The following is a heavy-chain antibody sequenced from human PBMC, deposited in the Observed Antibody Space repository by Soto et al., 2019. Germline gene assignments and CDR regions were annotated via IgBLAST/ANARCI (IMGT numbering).Heavy chain of an antibody. D-gene: IGHD3-3*01. CDR2: IYHSGST. CDR3: ARDRGFWSGSYYFDY. CDR1: GGSISSSNW. Sequence: PSETLSLTCAVSGGSISSSNWWSWVRQPPGKGLEWIGEIYHSGSTNYNPSLKSRVTISVDKSKNQFSLKLSSVTAADTAVYYCARDRGFWSGSYYFDYWGQGTLVTVS. V-gene: IGHV4-4*02. J-gene: IGHJ4*02.